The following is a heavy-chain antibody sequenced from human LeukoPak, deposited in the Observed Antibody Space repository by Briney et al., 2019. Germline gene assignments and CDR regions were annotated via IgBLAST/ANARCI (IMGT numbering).Heavy chain of an antibody. Sequence: GGSLRLSCAASGFTFSRYEMNWVRQAPGKGREWISYISSNGGTIYYGDSVKARFTISRVNSKNSLYLQMNSLRAEDTAVYYCARDVAPIDYWGQGTLVTVSS. J-gene: IGHJ4*02. V-gene: IGHV3-48*03. CDR3: ARDVAPIDY. CDR2: ISSNGGTI. CDR1: GFTFSRYE.